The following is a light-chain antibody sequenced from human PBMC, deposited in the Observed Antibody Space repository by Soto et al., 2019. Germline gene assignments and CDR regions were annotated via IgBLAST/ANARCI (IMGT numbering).Light chain of an antibody. CDR2: GSS. J-gene: IGKJ1*01. Sequence: EIVLTQSPGTLSLSPLGVGALSCKTSQTLSSRHLAWYQQKPGQAPRLLIYGSSSRVTDIPDRFSGSGSGTDFTLTISTLEPEDFAIYYCQQYGYSRTFGQGTKVDIK. CDR1: QTLSSRH. V-gene: IGKV3-20*01. CDR3: QQYGYSRT.